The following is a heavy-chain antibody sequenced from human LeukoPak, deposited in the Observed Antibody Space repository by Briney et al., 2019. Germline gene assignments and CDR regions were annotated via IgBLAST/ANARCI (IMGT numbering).Heavy chain of an antibody. Sequence: TPSETLSLTCAVYGGSFSGYYWSWIRQPPGKGLEWIGEINHSGSTNYNPSLKSRVTISVDTSKNQFSLKLSSVTAADTAVYYCARGPNSNYRKKTLYYYGMDVWGQGTTVTVSS. CDR3: ARGPNSNYRKKTLYYYGMDV. V-gene: IGHV4-34*01. CDR1: GGSFSGYY. D-gene: IGHD4-4*01. CDR2: INHSGST. J-gene: IGHJ6*02.